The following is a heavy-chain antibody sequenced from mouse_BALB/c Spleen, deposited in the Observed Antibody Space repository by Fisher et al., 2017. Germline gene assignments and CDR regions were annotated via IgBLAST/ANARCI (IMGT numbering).Heavy chain of an antibody. J-gene: IGHJ4*01. D-gene: IGHD6-2*01. V-gene: IGHV1-26*01. Sequence: KFKGKATLTVDKSSSTAYMELLSLTSEDSAVYYCARQSSNAMDYWGQGTSVTVSS. CDR3: ARQSSNAMDY.